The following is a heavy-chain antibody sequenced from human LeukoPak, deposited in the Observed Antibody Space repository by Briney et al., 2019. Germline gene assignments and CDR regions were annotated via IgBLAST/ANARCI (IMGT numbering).Heavy chain of an antibody. Sequence: ASVKVSCKASGYTFTSYAMHWVRQAPGQRLEWMGWINAGNGNTKYSQKFQRRVTITRDTSASTAYMELSSLRSEDTAVYYCARDLAPEATVTIDYWGQGTLVTVSS. CDR3: ARDLAPEATVTIDY. CDR2: INAGNGNT. D-gene: IGHD4-17*01. V-gene: IGHV1-3*01. J-gene: IGHJ4*02. CDR1: GYTFTSYA.